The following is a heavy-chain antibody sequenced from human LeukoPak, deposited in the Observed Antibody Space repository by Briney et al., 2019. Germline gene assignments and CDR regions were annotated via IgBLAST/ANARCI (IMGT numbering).Heavy chain of an antibody. J-gene: IGHJ4*02. D-gene: IGHD3-22*01. CDR1: GGSISSYY. Sequence: PSETLSLTCTVSGGSISSYYWSWIRQPAGKGLEWIGRIYTSGSTNYNPSLKSRVTMSVDTSKNQFSLKLSSVTAADTAVYYCAREGDSSGYPGIIDCWGQGTLVTVSS. CDR2: IYTSGST. V-gene: IGHV4-4*07. CDR3: AREGDSSGYPGIIDC.